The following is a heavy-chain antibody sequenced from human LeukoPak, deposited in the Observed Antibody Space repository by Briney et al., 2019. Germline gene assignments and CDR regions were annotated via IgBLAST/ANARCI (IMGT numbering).Heavy chain of an antibody. CDR3: ARDRSRWLVRSDAFDI. J-gene: IGHJ3*02. CDR2: ISAYNGNT. CDR1: GYTFTSYA. V-gene: IGHV1-18*01. D-gene: IGHD6-19*01. Sequence: ASVKVSCKASGYTFTSYAISWVRQAPGQGLEWMGWISAYNGNTNYAQKLQGRVTMTTDTSTSTAYMELRSLRSDDTALYYCARDRSRWLVRSDAFDIWGQGTMVTVSS.